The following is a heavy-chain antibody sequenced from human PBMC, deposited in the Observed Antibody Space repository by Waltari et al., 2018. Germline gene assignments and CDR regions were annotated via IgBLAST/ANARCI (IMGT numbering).Heavy chain of an antibody. J-gene: IGHJ3*02. CDR1: GIPFSNSA. CDR3: ATEVKDDISRGWAFDI. Sequence: EVQLVESGGVLVQPGGSLRLSCAASGIPFSNSAVQWVLQGTGEGLEWVSAIGRGGDTYYSDSVRGRFTISRENAKNSLYLQMNTLRDGDTAVYFCATEVKDDISRGWAFDIWGQGTMVTVSS. CDR2: IGRGGDT. D-gene: IGHD6-19*01. V-gene: IGHV3-13*01.